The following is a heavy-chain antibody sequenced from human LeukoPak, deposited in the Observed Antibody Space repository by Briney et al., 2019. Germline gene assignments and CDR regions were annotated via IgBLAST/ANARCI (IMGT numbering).Heavy chain of an antibody. V-gene: IGHV1-46*01. Sequence: ASVKVSCKASGYTFVNYYMHWVRQAPGQGLEWMGIINPSGGSAYYAQKFQGRVTMTSDVSTSTFHMELSSLRSEDTAVYYCARPVDTASLVNWGQGTLVTVSS. CDR1: GYTFVNYY. D-gene: IGHD5-18*01. J-gene: IGHJ4*02. CDR3: ARPVDTASLVN. CDR2: INPSGGSA.